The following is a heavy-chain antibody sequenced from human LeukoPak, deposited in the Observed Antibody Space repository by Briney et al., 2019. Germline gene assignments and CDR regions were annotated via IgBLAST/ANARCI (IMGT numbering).Heavy chain of an antibody. D-gene: IGHD1-1*01. V-gene: IGHV3-48*04. J-gene: IGHJ5*02. CDR1: GFTFSSYS. CDR2: ISSSSSTI. Sequence: GGSLRLSCAASGFTFSSYSMNWVRQAPGKGLEWVLYISSSSSTIYYADSVKGRFTISRDNAKNSLYLQMNSLRAEDTAVYYCARERDWNDRNWLDPWGQGTLVTVSS. CDR3: ARERDWNDRNWLDP.